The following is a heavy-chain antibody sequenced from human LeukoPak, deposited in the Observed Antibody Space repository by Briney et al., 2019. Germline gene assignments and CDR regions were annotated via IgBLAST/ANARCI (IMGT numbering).Heavy chain of an antibody. Sequence: SETLSLTCAVSGGSFSGYYWSWIRQPPGKGLEWIGEINHSGSTNYNPSLKSRVTISVDTSKNQFSLKLSSVTAEDTAVYYCARDLLWQVRFYAFDIWGQGTMVTVSS. CDR1: GGSFSGYY. D-gene: IGHD3-10*01. CDR3: ARDLLWQVRFYAFDI. CDR2: INHSGST. V-gene: IGHV4-34*01. J-gene: IGHJ3*02.